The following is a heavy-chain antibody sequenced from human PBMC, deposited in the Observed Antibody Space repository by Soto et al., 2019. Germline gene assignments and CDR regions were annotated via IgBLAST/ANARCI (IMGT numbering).Heavy chain of an antibody. Sequence: ASVKVSCKASGYTFTSYGISWVRQAPGQGLEWMGWISGYNSNTNYAQKFQGRVTMTTDTSASTAYMELRSLTSDDTAVYYCARDHPVAPXGIAFDPWGQGTLVTVSS. V-gene: IGHV1-18*01. D-gene: IGHD6-13*01. CDR2: ISGYNSNT. CDR1: GYTFTSYG. CDR3: ARDHPVAPXGIAFDP. J-gene: IGHJ5*02.